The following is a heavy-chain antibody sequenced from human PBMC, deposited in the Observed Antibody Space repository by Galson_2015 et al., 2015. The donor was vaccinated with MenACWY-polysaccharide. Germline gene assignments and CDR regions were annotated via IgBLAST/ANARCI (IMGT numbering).Heavy chain of an antibody. D-gene: IGHD3-3*01. V-gene: IGHV3-23*01. J-gene: IGHJ5*02. CDR3: AKDSTDFWSVAGRFDH. CDR2: IRSSGTNT. Sequence: SLRLSCAASGFTFTSYAMSWGRQAPGKGLEWVSEIRSSGTNTYYADSVKGRFTISRDNSKNTLYLQMNSLRAEDTAGYYCAKDSTDFWSVAGRFDHWGQGTLVTVSS. CDR1: GFTFTSYA.